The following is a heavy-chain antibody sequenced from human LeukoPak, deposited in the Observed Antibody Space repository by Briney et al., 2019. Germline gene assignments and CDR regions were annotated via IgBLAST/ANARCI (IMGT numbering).Heavy chain of an antibody. J-gene: IGHJ4*02. Sequence: GGSLRLSCAASGFTFSSYSMNWVRQAPGKGLEWVSSISTSSSYINYADSVKGRFTISRDNAKDTLYLQMNSLRAEDTAVYYCARDGGGSSGYYWGLGYWGQGTLVTVSS. V-gene: IGHV3-21*01. CDR1: GFTFSSYS. CDR3: ARDGGGSSGYYWGLGY. CDR2: ISTSSSYI. D-gene: IGHD3-22*01.